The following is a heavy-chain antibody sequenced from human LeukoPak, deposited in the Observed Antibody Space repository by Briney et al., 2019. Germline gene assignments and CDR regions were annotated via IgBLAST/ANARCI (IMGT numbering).Heavy chain of an antibody. V-gene: IGHV3-13*04. D-gene: IGHD3-9*01. J-gene: IGHJ4*02. Sequence: KSAWSPRLSCAASGLTFSRYDMPWVGPATGTCLPWVSAIGTAGDTYYPGSVKGRFTISRENAKNSLYLQMNSLRAGDTAVYYCARSFYDILIGYYQYFDYWGQGTLVTVSS. CDR2: IGTAGDT. CDR3: ARSFYDILIGYYQYFDY. CDR1: GLTFSRYD.